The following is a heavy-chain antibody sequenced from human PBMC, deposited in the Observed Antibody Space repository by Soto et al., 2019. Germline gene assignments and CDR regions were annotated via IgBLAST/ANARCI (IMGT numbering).Heavy chain of an antibody. Sequence: EVQLVESGGGLVQPGGSLRLSCAASGFTFSSYWMHWVHQAPGKGLVWVSRINSDGSSTSYADSVKGRFTISRDNAKNTLYLQMNSLRAEDTAVYYCAREGQQLSYYYYMDVWGKGTTVTVSS. V-gene: IGHV3-74*01. CDR3: AREGQQLSYYYYMDV. D-gene: IGHD6-13*01. CDR1: GFTFSSYW. CDR2: INSDGSST. J-gene: IGHJ6*03.